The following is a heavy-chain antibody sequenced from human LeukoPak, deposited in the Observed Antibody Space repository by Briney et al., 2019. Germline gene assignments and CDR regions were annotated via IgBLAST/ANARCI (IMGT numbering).Heavy chain of an antibody. Sequence: GGSLRLSCAASGFTFSSYSMNWVRQAPGKGLEWVSYIRSSSSTIYYADSVKGRFTISTDNANNSLYLQMNSLRAEDTAVYYCARSLRNAFGIWGQGTMVTVSS. CDR1: GFTFSSYS. J-gene: IGHJ3*02. D-gene: IGHD3-3*01. V-gene: IGHV3-48*01. CDR2: IRSSSSTI. CDR3: ARSLRNAFGI.